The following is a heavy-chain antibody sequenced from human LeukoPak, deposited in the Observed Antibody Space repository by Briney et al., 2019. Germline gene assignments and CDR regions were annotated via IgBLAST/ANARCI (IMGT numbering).Heavy chain of an antibody. Sequence: GGSLRLSCAASGFTFNRYGMHWVRQAPGKGLEWVAFTGPDGKKTFYGDSLNGRFTISRDNFEDTVFLQMNTTRAEDTAVYYCARQMVEGQQNYYMDVWGNGTTVTVSS. D-gene: IGHD2-15*01. J-gene: IGHJ6*03. V-gene: IGHV3-33*01. CDR3: ARQMVEGQQNYYMDV. CDR1: GFTFNRYG. CDR2: TGPDGKKT.